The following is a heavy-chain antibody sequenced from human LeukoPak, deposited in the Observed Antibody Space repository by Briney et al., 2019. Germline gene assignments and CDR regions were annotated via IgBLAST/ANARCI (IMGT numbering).Heavy chain of an antibody. D-gene: IGHD2-21*01. CDR1: GGSISSYY. J-gene: IGHJ3*02. CDR2: IYYSGST. Sequence: SETLSLTCTVSGGSISSYYWSWIRQPPGKGLEWIGYIYYSGSTNYNPSLKSRVTISVDTSKNQFSLKLSSVTAADTAVYYCARHEGIPDAFDIWGQGTMVTVSS. V-gene: IGHV4-59*08. CDR3: ARHEGIPDAFDI.